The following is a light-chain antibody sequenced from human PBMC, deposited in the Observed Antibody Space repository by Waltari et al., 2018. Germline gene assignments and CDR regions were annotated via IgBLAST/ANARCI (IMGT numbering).Light chain of an antibody. Sequence: DIQMTQSPSSLSASVGDRVTITCRASQGISDSLAWYQQKPGKVPKLLIYAASTLQSGVPSRFSGSGSVADFTLTISSLQPEDVATYYCLKYYTAPWTFGQGTKVEIK. V-gene: IGKV1-27*01. CDR3: LKYYTAPWT. CDR1: QGISDS. CDR2: AAS. J-gene: IGKJ1*01.